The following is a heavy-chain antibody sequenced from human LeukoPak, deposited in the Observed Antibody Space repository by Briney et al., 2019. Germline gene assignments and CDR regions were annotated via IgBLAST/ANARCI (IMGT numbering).Heavy chain of an antibody. CDR1: RYTFTGYY. D-gene: IGHD1-20*01. CDR2: INPNSGDT. CDR3: ASGWSITGLYNNWFDP. J-gene: IGHJ5*02. V-gene: IGHV1-2*02. Sequence: GASVKVSCKASRYTFTGYYMHWVRQAPGQGLEWMGWINPNSGDTNYAQKFQCRVTITRDTSITTVYMELSKLRSDDTAVYFCASGWSITGLYNNWFDPWGQGTLVTVSS.